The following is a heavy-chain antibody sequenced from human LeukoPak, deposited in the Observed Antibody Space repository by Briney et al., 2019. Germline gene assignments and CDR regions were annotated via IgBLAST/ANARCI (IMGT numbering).Heavy chain of an antibody. D-gene: IGHD1-26*01. J-gene: IGHJ5*01. Sequence: AAVKVSCKASGYTFTDYYIHWVRQAPGQGLEWMGWINPNSGDTNYAQKFQGWVTTTRDMSISTAYMELSRLRSDDTAIYYCARATGTYWWFDSWGQGTLVTVSS. CDR1: GYTFTDYY. CDR2: INPNSGDT. CDR3: ARATGTYWWFDS. V-gene: IGHV1-2*04.